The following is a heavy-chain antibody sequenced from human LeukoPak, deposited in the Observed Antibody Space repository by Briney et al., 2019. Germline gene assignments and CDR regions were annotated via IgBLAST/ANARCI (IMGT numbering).Heavy chain of an antibody. D-gene: IGHD6-13*01. CDR3: ARDGLGSSWYLSRLYYYGMDV. Sequence: RTGGSLRLSCAGSGFTFSSYAMHWVRQAPGKGLEWVAVISYDGSNKCYADSVKGRFTISRDNSKNTLYLQMNSLRAEDTAVYYCARDGLGSSWYLSRLYYYGMDVWGQGTTVTVSS. CDR1: GFTFSSYA. J-gene: IGHJ6*02. V-gene: IGHV3-30-3*01. CDR2: ISYDGSNK.